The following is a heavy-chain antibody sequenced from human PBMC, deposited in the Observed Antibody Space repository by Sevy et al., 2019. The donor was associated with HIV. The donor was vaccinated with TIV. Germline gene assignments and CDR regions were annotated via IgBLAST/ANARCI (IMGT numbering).Heavy chain of an antibody. CDR2: FDPEDGET. CDR3: ASPRGIAAAGTDYYYYYGMDV. J-gene: IGHJ6*02. D-gene: IGHD6-13*01. Sequence: ASVKVSCKVSGYTLTELSMHWVRQAPGKGLEWMGGFDPEDGETIYAQKFQGRVTMTEDTSTDTAYMELSSLRSEDTAVYYCASPRGIAAAGTDYYYYYGMDVWGQGTTVTVSS. CDR1: GYTLTELS. V-gene: IGHV1-24*01.